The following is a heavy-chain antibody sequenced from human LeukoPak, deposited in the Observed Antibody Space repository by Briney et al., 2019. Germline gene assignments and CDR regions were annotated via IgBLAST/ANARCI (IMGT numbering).Heavy chain of an antibody. J-gene: IGHJ2*01. CDR2: FYYSGST. CDR1: GGSVSSFY. D-gene: IGHD2-15*01. V-gene: IGHV4-59*02. CDR3: ATAAPDWHFDL. Sequence: SSETLSLTCTVSGGSVSSFYWSWIRQPPGKGLEWIGYFYYSGSTNYNPSLKSRVTISVGTSKKQFSLKLSSVTAADTAVYYCATAAPDWHFDLWGRGTLVTVSS.